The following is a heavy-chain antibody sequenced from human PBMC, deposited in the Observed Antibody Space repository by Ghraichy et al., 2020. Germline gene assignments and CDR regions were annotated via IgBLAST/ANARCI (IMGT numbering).Heavy chain of an antibody. D-gene: IGHD2-21*02. CDR1: GFSLSTTKMR. CDR2: IDWDDSK. Sequence: SGPTLVKPTQTLTLTCSFSGFSLSTTKMRVSWIRQSPGKALEWLARIDWDDSKFYSTSLKTRLTISKDTSKNQVVLIMTNMDPVDTGTYYCARSKYCAGDCPFDHWGQGTLVTVSS. V-gene: IGHV2-70*04. J-gene: IGHJ4*02. CDR3: ARSKYCAGDCPFDH.